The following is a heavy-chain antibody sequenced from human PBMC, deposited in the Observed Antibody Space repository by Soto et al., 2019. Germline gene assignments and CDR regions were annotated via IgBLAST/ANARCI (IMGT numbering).Heavy chain of an antibody. CDR3: ARAHYGDYGYGMDV. D-gene: IGHD4-17*01. Sequence: PSETLSLTCAVSGGSISSGGYSWSWIRQPPGKGLEWIGYIQHGGSTYYNPSLKSRVTISVDRSKNQFSLKLTSVTAADTAVHYCARAHYGDYGYGMDVWGQGTTVTVSS. J-gene: IGHJ6*02. CDR2: IQHGGST. CDR1: GGSISSGGYS. V-gene: IGHV4-30-2*01.